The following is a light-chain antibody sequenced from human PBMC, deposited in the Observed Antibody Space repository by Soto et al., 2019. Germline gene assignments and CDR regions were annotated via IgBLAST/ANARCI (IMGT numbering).Light chain of an antibody. CDR2: EVS. CDR3: QHYYGYSRT. CDR1: QSLLHIAGQTH. J-gene: IGKJ1*01. Sequence: VMTQTTLSLSFTPGQPASSSFNSSQSLLHIAGQTHLFWYLQKPGQSPHLLIYEVSNRFSGVPDRFSGSGAGTEFTLTINSLQPDDFATYYCQHYYGYSRTFGQGTKVDIK. V-gene: IGKV2D-29*02.